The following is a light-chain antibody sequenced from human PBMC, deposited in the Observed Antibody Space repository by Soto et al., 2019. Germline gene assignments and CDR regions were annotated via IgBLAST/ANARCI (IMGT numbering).Light chain of an antibody. V-gene: IGKV1-39*01. CDR1: QSISSY. J-gene: IGKJ1*01. CDR2: AAS. Sequence: DIQMTQSPSSLSASVGDRVTITCRASQSISSYLDWYQQKPGKAPKLLIYAASSLQSGVQSRFSGSGPGTDFTLTISSLQTEDFAHYYCQQGYCTPPTLGQGTKVEIK. CDR3: QQGYCTPPT.